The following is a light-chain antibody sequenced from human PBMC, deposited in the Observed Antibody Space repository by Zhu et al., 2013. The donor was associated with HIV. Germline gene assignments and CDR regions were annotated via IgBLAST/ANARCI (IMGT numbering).Light chain of an antibody. Sequence: QSVLTQPPSASGTPGQRVSISCSGSTSNIGTTTIYWYQQLPGTAPRLLMFSNDQRPSGVPDRFSGSRSGTSASLAISALQSEDEALYYCATWLQNGWVFGGGTRLTVL. CDR2: SND. CDR3: ATWLQNGWV. CDR1: TSNIGTTT. J-gene: IGLJ3*02. V-gene: IGLV1-44*01.